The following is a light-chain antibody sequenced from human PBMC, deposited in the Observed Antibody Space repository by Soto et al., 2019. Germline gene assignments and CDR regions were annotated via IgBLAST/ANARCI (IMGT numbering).Light chain of an antibody. CDR2: LNSDGSH. CDR3: QTWGTGIQV. Sequence: QPVLTQSPSGSASLGAWVKLTCTLSSGHSNYAIAWHQQRPEKGPRYLMKLNSDGSHSKGDGIPDRFSGSISGAERYLTISSLQSEEEADYYCQTWGTGIQVFGGGTKLTVL. J-gene: IGLJ2*01. V-gene: IGLV4-69*01. CDR1: SGHSNYA.